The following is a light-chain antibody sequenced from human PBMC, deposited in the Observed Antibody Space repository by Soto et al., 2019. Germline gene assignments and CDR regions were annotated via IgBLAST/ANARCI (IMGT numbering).Light chain of an antibody. CDR3: SSYSISTAYI. CDR1: SSDVGGYDY. CDR2: EVN. Sequence: QSVLTQPASVSGSPGQSITISCTGTSSDVGGYDYVSWYQLHPGKAPKLMVFEVNNRPSGVSHRFSGSKSGNTASLTISGLQAEDEADYFCSSYSISTAYIFGTVNKVTV. V-gene: IGLV2-14*01. J-gene: IGLJ1*01.